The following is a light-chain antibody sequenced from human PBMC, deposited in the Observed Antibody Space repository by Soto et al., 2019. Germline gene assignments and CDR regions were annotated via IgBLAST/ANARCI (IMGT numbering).Light chain of an antibody. V-gene: IGKV3-11*01. CDR2: DGS. CDR1: QSVNIN. J-gene: IGKJ5*01. Sequence: EIVLTQSPATLSLSPGERATLSCRASQSVNINLAWYQQKPGQAPRLVIYDGSHRATGIPARFSGRGSGTDFTLTISSLEPEDFAVYYCQQRRTWPPDFGQGTRLEI. CDR3: QQRRTWPPD.